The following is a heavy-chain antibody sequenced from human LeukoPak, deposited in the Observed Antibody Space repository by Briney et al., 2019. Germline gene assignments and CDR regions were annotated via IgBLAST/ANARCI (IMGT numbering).Heavy chain of an antibody. CDR2: ISAYNGNT. CDR3: ARATYCSSTSCYDLYYYYMDV. J-gene: IGHJ6*03. V-gene: IGHV1-18*01. D-gene: IGHD2-2*01. Sequence: ASVKVSCKASGYTFTSYGISWVRQAPGQGLEWMGWISAYNGNTNYAQKLQGRVTMTTDTSTSTAYMELRSLRSDDTAVYYCARATYCSSTSCYDLYYYYMDVWGKGTTVTVSS. CDR1: GYTFTSYG.